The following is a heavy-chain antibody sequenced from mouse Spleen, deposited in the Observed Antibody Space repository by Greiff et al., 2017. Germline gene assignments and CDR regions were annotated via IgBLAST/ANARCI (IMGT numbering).Heavy chain of an antibody. CDR2: ISSGGSYT. J-gene: IGHJ2*01. CDR3: ARQRVANYFDY. Sequence: EVKLVESGGGLVKPGGSLKLSCAASGFTFSSYAMSWVRQTPEKRLEWVATISSGGSYTYYPDSVKGRFTISRDNAKNTLYLQMSSLRSEDTAMYYCARQRVANYFDYWGQGTTLTVSS. CDR1: GFTFSSYA. D-gene: IGHD1-1*02. V-gene: IGHV5-9-3*01.